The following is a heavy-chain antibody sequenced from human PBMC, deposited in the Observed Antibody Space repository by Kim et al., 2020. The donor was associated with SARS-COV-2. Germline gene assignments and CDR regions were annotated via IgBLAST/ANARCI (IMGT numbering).Heavy chain of an antibody. Sequence: GGSLRLSCAASGFTFSSYDMHWVRQATGKGLEWVSAIGTAGDTYFPGSVKGRFTISRENAKNSLYLQMNSLRAGDTAVYYCARGVTYYYDSSELDYWGQGTLVTVSS. D-gene: IGHD3-22*01. CDR2: IGTAGDT. J-gene: IGHJ4*02. V-gene: IGHV3-13*01. CDR3: ARGVTYYYDSSELDY. CDR1: GFTFSSYD.